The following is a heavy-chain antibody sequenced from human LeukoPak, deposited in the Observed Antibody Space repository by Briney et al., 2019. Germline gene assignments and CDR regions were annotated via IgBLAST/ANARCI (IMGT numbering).Heavy chain of an antibody. CDR3: AKDSYWSSTSLDY. V-gene: IGHV3-30*02. CDR2: IRYDGSNK. J-gene: IGHJ4*02. CDR1: GFTFSSYG. D-gene: IGHD2-2*01. Sequence: PGGSLRLSCAASGFTFSSYGMHWVRQAPGKGLEWVAFIRYDGSNKYYADSVKGRFTISRDNSKNTLYLQMNSLRAEDTAVYYCAKDSYWSSTSLDYWGQGTPVTVSS.